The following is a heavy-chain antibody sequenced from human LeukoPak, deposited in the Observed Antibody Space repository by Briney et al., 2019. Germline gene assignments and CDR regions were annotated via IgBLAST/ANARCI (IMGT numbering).Heavy chain of an antibody. D-gene: IGHD2-2*01. V-gene: IGHV3-7*03. CDR3: ARVGAYCTSTSCLDY. Sequence: GGSLRLSCAASEFTFSSYWMSWVRQAPGKGLEWVANIKYDGSEKYYVDSVKGRFTISRDNAMNSLYLQMNSLRAEDTAVYYCARVGAYCTSTSCLDYWGQGTLVTVSS. CDR2: IKYDGSEK. J-gene: IGHJ4*02. CDR1: EFTFSSYW.